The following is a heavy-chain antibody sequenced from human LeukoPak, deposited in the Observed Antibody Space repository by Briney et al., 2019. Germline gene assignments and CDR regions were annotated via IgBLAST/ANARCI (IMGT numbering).Heavy chain of an antibody. D-gene: IGHD5-12*01. V-gene: IGHV3-9*01. CDR3: ARDNRYSGYDSDLWYYYGMDV. CDR1: GFTFDDYA. J-gene: IGHJ6*02. Sequence: GGSLRLSCAASGFTFDDYAMHWVRQAPGKGLEWVSGISWNSGSIGYADSVKGRFTISRDNAKNSLYLQMNSLRAEDTAVYYCARDNRYSGYDSDLWYYYGMDVWGQGTTVTVSS. CDR2: ISWNSGSI.